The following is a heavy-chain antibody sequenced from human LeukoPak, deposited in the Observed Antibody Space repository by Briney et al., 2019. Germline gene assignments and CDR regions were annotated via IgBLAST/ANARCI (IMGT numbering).Heavy chain of an antibody. CDR2: IFPDDSDS. CDR1: GFSFSSYA. D-gene: IGHD2-2*01. V-gene: IGHV5-51*01. Sequence: GGSLKLSCAASGFSFSSYAMSWVRQAPGKGLEWMGIIFPDDSDSRYSPSFQGQVTISADKSISTAYLQWHSLKVSDTALYYCARQSSLSHAFDIWGQGTMVSVSS. J-gene: IGHJ3*02. CDR3: ARQSSLSHAFDI.